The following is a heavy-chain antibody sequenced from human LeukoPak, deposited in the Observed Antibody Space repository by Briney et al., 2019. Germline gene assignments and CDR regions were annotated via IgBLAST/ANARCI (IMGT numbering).Heavy chain of an antibody. Sequence: GGSLRLSCAASGFTFSDYYMSWIRQAPGKGLEWVSYISSSGSTIYYADSVKGRFTISRDNAKNSLYLQMNSLRAEDTAVYYCASDSGSYSPLVYGMDVWGQGTTVTVSS. D-gene: IGHD1-26*01. CDR3: ASDSGSYSPLVYGMDV. CDR1: GFTFSDYY. J-gene: IGHJ6*02. CDR2: ISSSGSTI. V-gene: IGHV3-11*01.